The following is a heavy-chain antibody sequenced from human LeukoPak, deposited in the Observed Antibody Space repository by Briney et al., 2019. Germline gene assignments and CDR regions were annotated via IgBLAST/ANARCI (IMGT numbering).Heavy chain of an antibody. D-gene: IGHD5-18*01. J-gene: IGHJ4*02. CDR3: ARRSYGHYYFDY. CDR1: GFTFSSYW. Sequence: PGGSLRLSCAASGFTFSSYWMSWVRQAPGKGLEWVANIMQDGSEKYYVDSVKGRFTISRDNAKNSLYLQMNSLRVEDTAFYYCARRSYGHYYFDYWGQGTLVTVSS. V-gene: IGHV3-7*01. CDR2: IMQDGSEK.